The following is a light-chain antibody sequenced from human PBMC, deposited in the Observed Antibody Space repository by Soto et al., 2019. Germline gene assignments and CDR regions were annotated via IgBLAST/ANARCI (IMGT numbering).Light chain of an antibody. CDR1: QTIYSN. CDR3: QHYHGWPIT. Sequence: IQMTQSPATLSVSPGERATLSCRASQTIYSNVAWYQHKPGQAPRLLFYDASTRATGIPARFSGSGSGTEFTLTISSLQSEDFAVYYCQHYHGWPITFGQGTRLEIK. V-gene: IGKV3-15*01. J-gene: IGKJ5*01. CDR2: DAS.